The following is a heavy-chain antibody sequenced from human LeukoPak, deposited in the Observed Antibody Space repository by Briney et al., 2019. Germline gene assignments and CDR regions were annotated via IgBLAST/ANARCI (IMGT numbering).Heavy chain of an antibody. V-gene: IGHV3-30*02. CDR2: IRNDGSII. CDR1: GFTFSSHG. D-gene: IGHD5-12*01. CDR3: ARDSLGYSGYDWWPDFDY. J-gene: IGHJ4*02. Sequence: TGGSLRLSCAASGFTFSSHGMHWIRQAPGKGLEWVAFIRNDGSIIYNADSVKGRFTISRDNSKNTLYLQMNSLRADDTAVYYCARDSLGYSGYDWWPDFDYWGQGTLVTVSS.